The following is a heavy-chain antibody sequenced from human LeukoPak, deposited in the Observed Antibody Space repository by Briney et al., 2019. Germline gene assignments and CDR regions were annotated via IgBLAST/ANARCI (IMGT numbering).Heavy chain of an antibody. J-gene: IGHJ4*02. Sequence: SETLSLTCTVSGGSISSGSYYWSWIRQPAGKGLEWIGRIYTSGSTNYNPSLKSRVTISVDTSKNQFSLKLSSVTAADTAVYYCARGLNSGYDYWSSYFDYWGQGTLVTVSS. CDR2: IYTSGST. CDR1: GGSISSGSYY. D-gene: IGHD5-12*01. CDR3: ARGLNSGYDYWSSYFDY. V-gene: IGHV4-61*02.